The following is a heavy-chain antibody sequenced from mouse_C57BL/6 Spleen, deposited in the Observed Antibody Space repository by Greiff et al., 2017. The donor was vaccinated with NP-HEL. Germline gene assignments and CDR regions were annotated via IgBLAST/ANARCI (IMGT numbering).Heavy chain of an antibody. Sequence: EVQLVESGPGMVKPSQSLSLTCTVTGYSITSGYDWHWIRHFPGNKLEWMGYISYSGSTNYNPSLKSRISITHDTSKNHFFLKLNSVTTEDTATYYCAREDGLRQGFAYWGQGTLVTVSA. D-gene: IGHD2-4*01. CDR3: AREDGLRQGFAY. V-gene: IGHV3-1*01. CDR1: GYSITSGYD. J-gene: IGHJ3*01. CDR2: ISYSGST.